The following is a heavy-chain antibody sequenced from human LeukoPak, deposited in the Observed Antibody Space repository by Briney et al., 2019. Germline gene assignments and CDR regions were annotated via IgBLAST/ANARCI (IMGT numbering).Heavy chain of an antibody. D-gene: IGHD2-2*01. J-gene: IGHJ4*02. CDR1: GFTFSNAW. CDR2: IKSKTDGGTT. V-gene: IGHV3-15*01. CDR3: TTVVVPAPVSYYFDY. Sequence: GGSLRLSCAASGFTFSNAWISWVRQAPGKGLEWVGRIKSKTDGGTTDYVAPVKGRFTISRDDSKNTLYLQMNSLKNEDTAVYYCTTVVVPAPVSYYFDYWGQGTLVTVSS.